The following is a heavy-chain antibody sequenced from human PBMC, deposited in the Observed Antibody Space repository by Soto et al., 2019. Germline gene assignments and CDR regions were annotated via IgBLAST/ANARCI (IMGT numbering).Heavy chain of an antibody. CDR1: GYSFTSYW. V-gene: IGHV5-10-1*03. J-gene: IGHJ4*02. CDR2: IDPSDSYT. Sequence: EVQLVQSGAEVKKPGESLRISCKGSGYSFTSYWISWVRQMPGKGLEWMGRIDPSDSYTNYSPSFQGHVTISADKSISTAYLQWSSLKASDTAMYYCARHRKYYDSSGLLDYWGQGTLVTVSS. D-gene: IGHD3-22*01. CDR3: ARHRKYYDSSGLLDY.